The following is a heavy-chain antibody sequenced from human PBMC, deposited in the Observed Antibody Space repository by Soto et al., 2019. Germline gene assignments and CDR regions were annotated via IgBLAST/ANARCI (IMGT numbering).Heavy chain of an antibody. D-gene: IGHD2-15*01. J-gene: IGHJ5*02. CDR3: ARDDGYCSGGSCRGPNWFDP. CDR2: IYYSGST. CDR1: GGSISSYY. V-gene: IGHV4-59*01. Sequence: PSETLSLTCTVSGGSISSYYWSWIRPPPGKGLEWIGYIYYSGSTNYNPSLKSRVTISVDTSKNQFSLKLSSVTAADTAVYYCARDDGYCSGGSCRGPNWFDPWGQGTLVTVSS.